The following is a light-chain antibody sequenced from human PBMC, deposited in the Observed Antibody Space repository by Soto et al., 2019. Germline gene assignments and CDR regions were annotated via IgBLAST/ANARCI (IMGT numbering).Light chain of an antibody. CDR1: QSVSSN. CDR3: QQYHNWPLT. V-gene: IGKV3-15*01. CDR2: GAS. J-gene: IGKJ4*01. Sequence: EIVMTQSPDTLSVSPGERATLSCRASQSVSSNLAWYQQKPGQAPRLLISGASTRANSIPVRFSGSGSGTEFTLTISSLQSEDFAVYYCQQYHNWPLTVGGGTEVEIK.